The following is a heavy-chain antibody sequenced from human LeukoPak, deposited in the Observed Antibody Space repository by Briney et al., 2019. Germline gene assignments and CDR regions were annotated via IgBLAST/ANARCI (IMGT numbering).Heavy chain of an antibody. J-gene: IGHJ4*02. CDR1: GFCISRYY. D-gene: IGHD6-19*01. CDR2: IYYCGST. Sequence: PSETLSLTCTVSGFCISRYYWSWLRQPPGKGLEWVGYIYYCGSTNYNPSLKSRVTISVDTSKNQFSLKLSSVTAADTAVYDCARRAVGSGPAFDYWGQGTLVTVSS. CDR3: ARRAVGSGPAFDY. V-gene: IGHV4-59*08.